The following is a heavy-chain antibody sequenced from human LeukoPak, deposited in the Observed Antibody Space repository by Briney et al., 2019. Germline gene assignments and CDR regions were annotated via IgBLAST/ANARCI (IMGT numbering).Heavy chain of an antibody. D-gene: IGHD3-10*01. J-gene: IGHJ6*03. Sequence: PGGSLRLSCAASGFTFSNYVIHWVRQAPGKGLEWVAVISYDGSNKYYADSVKGRFTISKDNSKNTLYLQMNSLRAEDTAVYYCAKDRGSGSYYYYYYMDVWGKGTTVTISS. V-gene: IGHV3-30-3*01. CDR1: GFTFSNYV. CDR3: AKDRGSGSYYYYYYMDV. CDR2: ISYDGSNK.